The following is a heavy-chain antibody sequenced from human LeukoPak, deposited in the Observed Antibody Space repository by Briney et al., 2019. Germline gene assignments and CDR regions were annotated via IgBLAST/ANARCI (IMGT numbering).Heavy chain of an antibody. CDR3: ARGLTTPLPE. J-gene: IGHJ4*02. CDR2: INRSGST. CDR1: GGSFSTYY. Sequence: SETLSLTCAVYGGSFSTYYWSWIRQPPGKGLEWIGEINRSGSTNYNPSLKSRVTISLDTSRNQFSLKLSSVTAADTALYYCARGLTTPLPEWGQGTLVTVSP. D-gene: IGHD4-11*01. V-gene: IGHV4-34*01.